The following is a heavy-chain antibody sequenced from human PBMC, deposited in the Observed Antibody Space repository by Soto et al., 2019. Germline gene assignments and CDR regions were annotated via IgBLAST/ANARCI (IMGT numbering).Heavy chain of an antibody. CDR3: ARDLGARSGALDI. CDR2: IYYSGLT. CDR1: GGSMSSEGYY. Sequence: SETLSLTCTVSGGSMSSEGYYWSRIRQHPGKGLEWIGYIYYSGLTDYNPSLKSRLTISVDKSKNEFYLKMRSVTAADTAVYYCARDLGARSGALDIWGQGTKVTVSS. D-gene: IGHD3-16*01. J-gene: IGHJ3*02. V-gene: IGHV4-31*03.